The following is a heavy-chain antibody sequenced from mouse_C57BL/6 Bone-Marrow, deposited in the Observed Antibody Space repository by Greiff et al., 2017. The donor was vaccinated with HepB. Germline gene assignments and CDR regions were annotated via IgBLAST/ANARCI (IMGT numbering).Heavy chain of an antibody. V-gene: IGHV1-76*01. J-gene: IGHJ4*01. D-gene: IGHD2-3*01. CDR3: ASDGYAMDY. Sequence: QVQLKESGAELVRPGASVKLSCKASGYTFTDYYINWVKQRPGQGLEWIARIYPGSGNTYYNEKFKGKATLTAEKSSSTAYMQLSSLTSEDSAVYFCASDGYAMDYWGQGTSVTVSS. CDR1: GYTFTDYY. CDR2: IYPGSGNT.